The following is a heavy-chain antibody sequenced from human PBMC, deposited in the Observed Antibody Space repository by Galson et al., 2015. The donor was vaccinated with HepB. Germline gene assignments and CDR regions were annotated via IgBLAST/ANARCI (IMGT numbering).Heavy chain of an antibody. CDR3: VRHSGDGDY. D-gene: IGHD5-24*01. J-gene: IGHJ4*02. CDR1: GITFSTYW. CDR2: IKEDGSEK. V-gene: IGHV3-7*03. Sequence: SLRLSCAASGITFSTYWMSWARQAPGRGLEWVATIKEDGSEKYYVDSAKGRFTISRDNAKNSLYLQMNSLRAEDTAVYFCVRHSGDGDYWGQGTLVTVSS.